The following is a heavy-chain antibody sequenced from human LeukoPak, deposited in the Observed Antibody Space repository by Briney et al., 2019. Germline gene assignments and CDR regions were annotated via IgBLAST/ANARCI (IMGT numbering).Heavy chain of an antibody. J-gene: IGHJ4*02. CDR2: ISGRGDST. CDR1: GVTFSSYA. CDR3: AKDRGNLCSGASCYSAGGVYYFDS. D-gene: IGHD2-15*01. Sequence: GGSLRLSCAASGVTFSSYALNWVRQAPGKGLEWVSSISGRGDSTYYADSVRGRFTISRDNSKNTLYLQMNSLRAEDTAFYYCAKDRGNLCSGASCYSAGGVYYFDSWGQGTLVTVSS. V-gene: IGHV3-23*01.